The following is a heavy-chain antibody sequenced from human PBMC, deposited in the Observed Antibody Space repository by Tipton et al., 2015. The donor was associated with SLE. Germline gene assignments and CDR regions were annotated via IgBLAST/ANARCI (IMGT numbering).Heavy chain of an antibody. V-gene: IGHV1-46*01. CDR2: VNPGVGST. D-gene: IGHD2/OR15-2a*01. CDR1: GYAFVRYY. Sequence: QLVQSGAEVKKPGASVRVSCKASGYAFVRYYMYWVRQAPGQGLEWMGTVNPGVGSTTYLQKFQGRFSMTRDTSTSTVYMELSSLTSEDTAVYYCARCGSAPCKLDYWGQGTLVTVSS. J-gene: IGHJ4*02. CDR3: ARCGSAPCKLDY.